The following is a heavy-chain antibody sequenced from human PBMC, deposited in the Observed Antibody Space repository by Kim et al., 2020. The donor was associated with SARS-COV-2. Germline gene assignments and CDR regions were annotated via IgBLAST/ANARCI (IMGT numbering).Heavy chain of an antibody. D-gene: IGHD1-7*01. CDR1: GGSISSSSYY. V-gene: IGHV4-39*01. CDR3: ARRSETGTRVRAVNWFDP. Sequence: SETLSLTYTVSGGSISSSSYYWGWIRQPPGKGLEWIGSIYYSGSTYYNPSLKSRVTISVDTSKNQFSLKLSSVTAADTAVYYCARRSETGTRVRAVNWFDPWGQGTLVTVSS. J-gene: IGHJ5*02. CDR2: IYYSGST.